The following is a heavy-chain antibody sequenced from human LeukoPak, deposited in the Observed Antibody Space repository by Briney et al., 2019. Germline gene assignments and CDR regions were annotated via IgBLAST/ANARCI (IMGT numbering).Heavy chain of an antibody. Sequence: GGSLRLSCAASGFTFSSYWMSWVRQAPGKGLEWVANIKQDGSEKYYVDSAKGRFTISRDNAKNSLYLQMNSLRAEDTAVYYCAKGSNWNLPYYFDYWGQGTLVTVSS. J-gene: IGHJ4*02. V-gene: IGHV3-7*01. CDR1: GFTFSSYW. D-gene: IGHD1-20*01. CDR2: IKQDGSEK. CDR3: AKGSNWNLPYYFDY.